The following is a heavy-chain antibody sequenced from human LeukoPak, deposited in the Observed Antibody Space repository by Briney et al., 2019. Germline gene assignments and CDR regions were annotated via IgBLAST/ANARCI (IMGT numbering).Heavy chain of an antibody. J-gene: IGHJ6*03. V-gene: IGHV1-46*01. CDR1: GYTFTFYY. CDR2: INPNDGST. Sequence: GASVKVSCKASGYTFTFYYIHWVRQAPGQGLEWMGIINPNDGSTSYAQKFQGRVTMTRDTSTSTVYMELSSLRSEDTAVYYCATLRGDYYYYYYMDVWGKGTTVTISS. CDR3: ATLRGDYYYYYYMDV.